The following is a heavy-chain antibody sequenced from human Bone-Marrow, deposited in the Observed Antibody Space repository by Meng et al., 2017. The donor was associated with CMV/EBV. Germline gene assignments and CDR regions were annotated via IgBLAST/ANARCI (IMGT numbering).Heavy chain of an antibody. CDR1: GFSLSTSGMC. CDR3: ARMGFSSTSCEQDDAFEI. CDR2: IDWDDDK. J-gene: IGHJ3*02. V-gene: IGHV2-70*20. Sequence: SGPTLVKPTQTLTLTCTFSGFSLSTSGMCVSWVRQPPGKALEWLALIDWDDDKYYSTSLKTRLTISKDTSKNQVVLTMTNMDPVDTATYYCARMGFSSTSCEQDDAFEIWGQGTMVTVSS. D-gene: IGHD2-2*01.